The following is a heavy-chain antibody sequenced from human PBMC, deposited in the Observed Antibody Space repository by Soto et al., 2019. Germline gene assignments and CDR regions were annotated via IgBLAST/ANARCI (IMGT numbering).Heavy chain of an antibody. CDR2: IRCDSSNK. Sequence: PGGSLRLSCAASGFTFSSYGMHWVRQAPGKGLEWVAVIRCDSSNKYYADSVKGRFTISRDNAKNSLYLQMNSLRAEDTAVYYCGTFGISTKAPFDYWGQGTLVTVS. D-gene: IGHD2-2*01. CDR1: GFTFSSYG. V-gene: IGHV3-33*01. J-gene: IGHJ4*02. CDR3: GTFGISTKAPFDY.